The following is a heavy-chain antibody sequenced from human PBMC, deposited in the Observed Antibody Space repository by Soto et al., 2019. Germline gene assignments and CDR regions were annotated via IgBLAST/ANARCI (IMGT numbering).Heavy chain of an antibody. J-gene: IGHJ6*02. V-gene: IGHV2-70*01. CDR1: GFSLSTSGMC. Sequence: SGPTLVNPTQTLTLTCTFSGFSLSTSGMCVSWIRQPPGKALEWLALIDWDDDKYYSTSLKTRLTISKDTSKNQVVLTVTNMDPVDTATYYCARICTAMATGLGMDVWGQGTTVTVSS. CDR2: IDWDDDK. CDR3: ARICTAMATGLGMDV. D-gene: IGHD5-18*01.